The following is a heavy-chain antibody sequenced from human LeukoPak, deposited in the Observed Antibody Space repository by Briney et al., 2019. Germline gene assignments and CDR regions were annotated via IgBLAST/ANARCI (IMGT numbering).Heavy chain of an antibody. V-gene: IGHV3-48*03. J-gene: IGHJ4*02. CDR2: ISSGGSNV. D-gene: IGHD1-26*01. CDR1: GFIFSSYE. Sequence: GGSLRLSCAASGFIFSSYEMNWVRQAPGKGLEWVSYISSGGSNVNYADSVKGRFLISRDNAKNSLYLQMNSLRAEDTAVYYCARGGAHDYWGQGTLVTVSS. CDR3: ARGGAHDY.